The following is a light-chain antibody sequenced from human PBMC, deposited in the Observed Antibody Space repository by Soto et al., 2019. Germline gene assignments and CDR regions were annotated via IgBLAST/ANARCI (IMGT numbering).Light chain of an antibody. CDR1: QPVAKNY. J-gene: IGKJ4*01. V-gene: IGKV3-20*01. Sequence: EIVLTQSPGTLSLSPGERATLSCRASQPVAKNYLAWYQQQPGQAPRLLIFRASSRATGIPDRFSGSGSGTDSTLTINRLEPEDFAVYYCQQYAPAPLTFGGGTKVEIK. CDR2: RAS. CDR3: QQYAPAPLT.